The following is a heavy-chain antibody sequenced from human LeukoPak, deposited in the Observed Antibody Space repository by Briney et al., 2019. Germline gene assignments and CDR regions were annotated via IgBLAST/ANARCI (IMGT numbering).Heavy chain of an antibody. CDR1: GYTFTVYY. CDR2: INPNSGGT. J-gene: IGHJ3*02. CDR3: AREYCSGGSCSGAFDI. V-gene: IGHV1-2*06. D-gene: IGHD2-15*01. Sequence: ASVTVSFTASGYTFTVYYMHWVRQAPGQGLEWMGRINPNSGGTNYAQKFQGRVTMTRDTSISTAYMELSRLRSDDTAVYYCAREYCSGGSCSGAFDIWGQGTMVTVSS.